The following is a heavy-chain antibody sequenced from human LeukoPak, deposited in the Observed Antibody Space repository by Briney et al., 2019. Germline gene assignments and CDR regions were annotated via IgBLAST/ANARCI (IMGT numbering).Heavy chain of an antibody. Sequence: SETLSLTCTVSGGSISSNSYYWGWIRQPPGKGLEWIGSIYYTGSTYYNPSLKSRVTISVDTSKNQFSLKLSSVTAADTAVYYCARGKDLYYYGSGSYSPFDYWGQGTLVTVSS. CDR1: GGSISSNSYY. D-gene: IGHD3-10*01. V-gene: IGHV4-39*01. J-gene: IGHJ4*02. CDR3: ARGKDLYYYGSGSYSPFDY. CDR2: IYYTGST.